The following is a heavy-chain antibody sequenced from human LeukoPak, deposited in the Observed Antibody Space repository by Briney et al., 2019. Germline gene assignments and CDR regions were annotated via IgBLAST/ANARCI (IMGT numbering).Heavy chain of an antibody. CDR1: GGTFSSYA. CDR3: ASPRCIFRSGGSCDAENWFDP. V-gene: IGHV1-69*13. D-gene: IGHD2-15*01. J-gene: IGHJ5*02. CDR2: IIHIFGTA. Sequence: SVKVSCKASGGTFSSYAISWVRQAPGQGLEWEGGIIHIFGTANYAHKFQGRVTITADESTSTAYMELSSLRSENTAVYYCASPRCIFRSGGSCDAENWFDPWGQGTLVTVSS.